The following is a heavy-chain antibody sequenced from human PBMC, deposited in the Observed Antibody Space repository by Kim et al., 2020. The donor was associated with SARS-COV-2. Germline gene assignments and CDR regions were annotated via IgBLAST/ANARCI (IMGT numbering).Heavy chain of an antibody. J-gene: IGHJ6*02. D-gene: IGHD3-10*01. CDR3: ARDPGDYYDYGMDV. V-gene: IGHV3-30*07. Sequence: ADSVKGQFTISRDNSKNTLCLQMNSLRAEDKAVYYCARDPGDYYDYGMDVWGQGTTVTVSS.